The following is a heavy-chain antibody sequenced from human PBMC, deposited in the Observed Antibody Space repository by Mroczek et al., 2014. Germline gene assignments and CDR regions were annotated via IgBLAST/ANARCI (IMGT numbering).Heavy chain of an antibody. Sequence: QVQLQQWGPGLVKPSETLSLTCTVSGGSINSFYWTWIWQPPGKGLEWIGYIYYSGSTNYNPSLEGRVTISVDKSKNQFSLRLSSVTAADTAVYFCAMRVGHVNYYGLDVRGGQGTTVRVSS. D-gene: IGHD3-10*01. CDR3: AMRVGHVNYYGLDVR. V-gene: IGHV4-59*01. J-gene: IGHJ6*02. CDR1: GGSINSFY. CDR2: IYYSGST.